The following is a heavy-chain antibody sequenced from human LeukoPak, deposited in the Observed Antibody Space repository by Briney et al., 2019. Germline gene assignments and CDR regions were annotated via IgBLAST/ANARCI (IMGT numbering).Heavy chain of an antibody. CDR2: INPNTGGT. V-gene: IGHV1-2*02. J-gene: IGHJ3*02. Sequence: GASVKVSCKASGYTFTGYYMHWVRQAPGQGLEWMGWINPNTGGTNYGKKFQGRVTMTRDTSISTAYMEMSRLRPDNTAVYYCARVGRQWLVSNAFDIWGQGTMVTVSS. CDR3: ARVGRQWLVSNAFDI. D-gene: IGHD6-19*01. CDR1: GYTFTGYY.